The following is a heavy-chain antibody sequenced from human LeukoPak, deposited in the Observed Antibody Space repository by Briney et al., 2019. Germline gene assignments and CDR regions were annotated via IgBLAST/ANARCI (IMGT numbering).Heavy chain of an antibody. Sequence: SETLSLTCAVYGGSFSGYYWSWIRQPPGKGLEWIGEINHSGSTNYNPSLKSRVPISVDTSKNQFSLKLSSVTAADTAVYYCAILDYYGSGSYYNENFDYWGQGTLVTVSS. CDR1: GGSFSGYY. V-gene: IGHV4-34*01. J-gene: IGHJ4*02. D-gene: IGHD3-10*01. CDR3: AILDYYGSGSYYNENFDY. CDR2: INHSGST.